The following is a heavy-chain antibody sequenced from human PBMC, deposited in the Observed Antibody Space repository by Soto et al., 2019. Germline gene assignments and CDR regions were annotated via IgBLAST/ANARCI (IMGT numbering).Heavy chain of an antibody. CDR3: ARGRYCSSTSCYWGGHNWFDP. D-gene: IGHD2-2*01. V-gene: IGHV1-8*01. J-gene: IGHJ5*02. CDR1: GYTFASYD. CDR2: MNPNSGNT. Sequence: ASVKVSCKASGYTFASYDINWVRQATGQGLEWMGWMNPNSGNTGYAQKFQGRVTMTRNTSISTAYMELSSLRSEDTAVYYCARGRYCSSTSCYWGGHNWFDPWGQGTLITVSS.